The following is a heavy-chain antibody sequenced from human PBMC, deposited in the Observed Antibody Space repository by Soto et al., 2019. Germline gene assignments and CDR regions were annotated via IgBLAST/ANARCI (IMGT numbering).Heavy chain of an antibody. CDR2: IIPISGTA. Sequence: QVQLVQPGAEVKKPGSSVKVSCKASGGTFSSYAISWLRQAPGQGLEWMGGIIPISGTANYAQKFQGRVTITADESTSTAYMELSSLRSEDTAVYYCARAPCSGGSCYWGDYYYSGMDVWGQGTTVTASS. CDR3: ARAPCSGGSCYWGDYYYSGMDV. D-gene: IGHD2-15*01. J-gene: IGHJ6*02. V-gene: IGHV1-69*01. CDR1: GGTFSSYA.